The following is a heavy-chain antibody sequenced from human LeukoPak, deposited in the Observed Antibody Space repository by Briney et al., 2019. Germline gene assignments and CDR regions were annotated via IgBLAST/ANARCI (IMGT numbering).Heavy chain of an antibody. CDR2: ISYDGSNK. V-gene: IGHV3-30*03. CDR1: GFTFSSYG. Sequence: GGSLRLSCAVSGFTFSSYGMHWVRQAPGKGLEWVAVISYDGSNKYYADSAKGRFTISRDNAKNSLDLEMNSLRAEDTAVYYCARSHLPWGIVVVPAAKGAFDIWGQGTMVTVSS. CDR3: ARSHLPWGIVVVPAAKGAFDI. D-gene: IGHD2-2*01. J-gene: IGHJ3*02.